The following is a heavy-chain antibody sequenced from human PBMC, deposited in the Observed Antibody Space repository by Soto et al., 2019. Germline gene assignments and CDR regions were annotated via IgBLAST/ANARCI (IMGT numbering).Heavy chain of an antibody. J-gene: IGHJ3*02. CDR2: IYYSGST. Sequence: PSETLSLTCTVSGGSISSYYWSWIRQPPGKGLEWIGYIYYSGSTNYNPSLKSRVTISVDTPKNQVSLKLSSVTAADTAVYYCARTYDDSGPNSGGYGFDIWGQGTMVTVSS. D-gene: IGHD3-22*01. CDR1: GGSISSYY. CDR3: ARTYDDSGPNSGGYGFDI. V-gene: IGHV4-59*01.